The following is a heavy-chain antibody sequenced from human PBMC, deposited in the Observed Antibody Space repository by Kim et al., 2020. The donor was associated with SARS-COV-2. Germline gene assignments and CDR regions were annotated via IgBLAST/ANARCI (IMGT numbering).Heavy chain of an antibody. CDR3: ARDPNVRITMVRGVISYYYGRDV. V-gene: IGHV1-46*01. CDR1: GYTFTSYY. CDR2: INPSGGST. D-gene: IGHD3-10*01. Sequence: ASVKVSCKASGYTFTSYYMHWVRQAPGQGLEWMGIINPSGGSTSYAQKFQGRVTMTRDTSTSTVYMELSSLRSEDTAVYYCARDPNVRITMVRGVISYYYGRDVGGKGTAVTVSS. J-gene: IGHJ6*04.